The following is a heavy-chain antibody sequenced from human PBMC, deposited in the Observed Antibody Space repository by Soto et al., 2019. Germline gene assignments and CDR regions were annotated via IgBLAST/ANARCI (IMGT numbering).Heavy chain of an antibody. CDR2: ISWNSGSI. V-gene: IGHV3-9*02. CDR3: AKGELGFDY. J-gene: IGHJ4*02. D-gene: IGHD3-16*01. Sequence: EVQLVESGGGLVQPGRSLRLSCAASGFTSDDYAMHWVRQAPGKGLEWVSGISWNSGSIGYADSVKGRFTISRDNAKNSLYLQMSSLRAEDRALYYCAKGELGFDYWGQGTLGTVSA. CDR1: GFTSDDYA.